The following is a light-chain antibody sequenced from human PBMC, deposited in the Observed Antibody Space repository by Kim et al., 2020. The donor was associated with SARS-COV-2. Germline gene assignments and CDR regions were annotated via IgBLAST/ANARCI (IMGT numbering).Light chain of an antibody. CDR1: KLGDKY. J-gene: IGLJ1*01. CDR3: QAWYSSTAYV. V-gene: IGLV3-1*01. CDR2: QDS. Sequence: SYELTQPPSVSVSPGQTASITCSGDKLGDKYACWYQQKPGQSPVLVIYQDSKRPSGSPERFSGSNSGNTATLTISGTQAMDEADDYCQAWYSSTAYVFG.